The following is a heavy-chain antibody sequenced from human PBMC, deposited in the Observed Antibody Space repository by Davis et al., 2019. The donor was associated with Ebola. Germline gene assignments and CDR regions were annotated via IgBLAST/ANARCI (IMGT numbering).Heavy chain of an antibody. CDR1: GGSFSGYY. V-gene: IGHV4-34*09. Sequence: PSETLSLTCAVYGGSFSGYYWSWIRQPPGKGLEWIGEINHSGSTNYNPSLKSRVTISVDTSKNQFSLKLSSVTAADTAVYYCASQGGYGDDSGGYWGQGTLVTVSS. CDR2: INHSGST. CDR3: ASQGGYGDDSGGY. J-gene: IGHJ4*02. D-gene: IGHD4-17*01.